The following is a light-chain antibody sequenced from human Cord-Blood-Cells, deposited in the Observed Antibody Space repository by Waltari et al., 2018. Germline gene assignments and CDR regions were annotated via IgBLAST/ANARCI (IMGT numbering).Light chain of an antibody. CDR1: QSVSSN. V-gene: IGKV3-15*01. CDR3: QQYNNWPPWT. CDR2: GAS. Sequence: EIVMTQSPASLSLSPGERATLSCRASQSVSSNLAWYQQKPRQAPRLLIYGASTRATGIPARFSGSGCGTEFTLTISSLQSEDFAVYYCQQYNNWPPWTFGQGTKVEIK. J-gene: IGKJ1*01.